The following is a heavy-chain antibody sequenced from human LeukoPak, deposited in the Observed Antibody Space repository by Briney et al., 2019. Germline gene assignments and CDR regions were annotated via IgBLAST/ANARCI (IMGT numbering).Heavy chain of an antibody. V-gene: IGHV3-64*01. CDR1: GFTFSSYA. CDR3: ARGSRNYYDSSGYYYY. CDR2: ISSNGGST. Sequence: GGSLRLSCAASGFTFSSYAMHWVRQAPGKGLEYVSAISSNGGSTYYANSVKGRFTISRDNSKNTLYLQMGSLRAEDMAVYYCARGSRNYYDSSGYYYYWGQGTLSPSPQ. J-gene: IGHJ4*02. D-gene: IGHD3-22*01.